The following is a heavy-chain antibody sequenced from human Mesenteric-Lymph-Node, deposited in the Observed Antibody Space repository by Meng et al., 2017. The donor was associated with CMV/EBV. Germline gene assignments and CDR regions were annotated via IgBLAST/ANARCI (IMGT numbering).Heavy chain of an antibody. Sequence: GESLKISCAASGFIFSGYSMNWVRQAPGKGLEWLSYISRSSSNIYYADSVKGRFTISRDNAKNSLYLQMNSLRAEDTAVYYCARGPIDYDSSGYYSAYGMDVWGQGTTVTV. CDR1: GFIFSGYS. V-gene: IGHV3-48*04. CDR2: ISRSSSNI. D-gene: IGHD3-22*01. J-gene: IGHJ6*02. CDR3: ARGPIDYDSSGYYSAYGMDV.